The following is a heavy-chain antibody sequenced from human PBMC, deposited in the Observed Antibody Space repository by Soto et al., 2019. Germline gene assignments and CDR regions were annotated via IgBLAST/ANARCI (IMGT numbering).Heavy chain of an antibody. Sequence: EVQLVESGGSLVQPGGSLRLSCAASGFVFSSYSMYWVRQAPGKGLEWLSYISSSSNTIYYADSVKGRFTISRDNAKNSLYLQMNSLRAEDTAVYYCARLRSGEWELVFQHWGQGTQVTVSS. J-gene: IGHJ1*01. D-gene: IGHD1-26*01. V-gene: IGHV3-48*01. CDR1: GFVFSSYS. CDR3: ARLRSGEWELVFQH. CDR2: ISSSSNTI.